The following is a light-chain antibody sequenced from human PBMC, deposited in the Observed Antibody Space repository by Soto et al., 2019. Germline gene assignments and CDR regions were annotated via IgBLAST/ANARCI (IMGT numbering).Light chain of an antibody. Sequence: EIVLTHSQGTLSLSPWERATLSRSAIQSVSSSYLAWYQQKPGQAPRLLIYDASSRATGIPDRFSGSGSGTDFTLTISRLEPEDFAVYYCQQYGSSPPITFGQGTRLEIK. CDR3: QQYGSSPPIT. CDR1: QSVSSSY. J-gene: IGKJ5*01. CDR2: DAS. V-gene: IGKV3-20*01.